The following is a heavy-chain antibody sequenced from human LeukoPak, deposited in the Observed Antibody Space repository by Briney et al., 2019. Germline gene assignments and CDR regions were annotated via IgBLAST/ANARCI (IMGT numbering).Heavy chain of an antibody. CDR2: ISGNADDT. D-gene: IGHD3-16*01. Sequence: GGSLRLSSAASGFTFSNYAMSWVRQAPGQGLEWVSGISGNADDTDYADSVKGRFTISRDNSKTTLYLQMNSLRAEDTAVYYCAKREGYGSIDYWGQGTLVTVSS. CDR1: GFTFSNYA. V-gene: IGHV3-23*01. J-gene: IGHJ4*02. CDR3: AKREGYGSIDY.